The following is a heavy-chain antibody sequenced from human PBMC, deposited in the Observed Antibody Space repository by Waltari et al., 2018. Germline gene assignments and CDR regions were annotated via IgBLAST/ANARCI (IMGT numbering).Heavy chain of an antibody. D-gene: IGHD3-3*01. CDR1: GGSIGRSNYY. CDR3: ARQDFWSGYYTIDY. Sequence: QLQLQESGPGLVKASETLSLTCNVSGGSIGRSNYYWGWIRQPPGKGLEWIGNTYHSGTTYYNPSLKSRVAISVDTSKNQCSLKVSSMTATDTAIYYCARQDFWSGYYTIDYWGQGTLVTVSS. V-gene: IGHV4-39*01. CDR2: TYHSGTT. J-gene: IGHJ4*02.